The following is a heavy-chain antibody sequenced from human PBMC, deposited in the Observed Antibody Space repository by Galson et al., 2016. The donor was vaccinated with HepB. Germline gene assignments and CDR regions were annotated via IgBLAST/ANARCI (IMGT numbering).Heavy chain of an antibody. CDR3: ARVGSWYGPFDY. CDR1: GDSIGSSNW. D-gene: IGHD6-13*01. Sequence: QVQMQESGPGLVKPLETLSLTCGVSGDSIGSSNWWNWVRQPPGKGPAWIGEIYHSGSTTYDPSLKSRVTMSVDKSKNQFSLKLSSVTAADTAVYYCARVGSWYGPFDYWGQGILVTVSS. J-gene: IGHJ4*02. CDR2: IYHSGST. V-gene: IGHV4-4*02.